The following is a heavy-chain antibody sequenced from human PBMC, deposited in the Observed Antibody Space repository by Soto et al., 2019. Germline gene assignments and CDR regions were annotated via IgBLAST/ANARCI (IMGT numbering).Heavy chain of an antibody. CDR1: GFTFGDYA. J-gene: IGHJ4*02. CDR3: TRDPLIRYYYGSGSYFPPFDY. V-gene: IGHV3-49*03. Sequence: GGSLRLSCTASGFTFGDYAMSWFRQAPGKGLEWVGFIRSKAYGGTTEYAASVKGRFTISRDDSKSIAYLQMNSLKTEDTAVYYCTRDPLIRYYYGSGSYFPPFDYWGQGTLVTVSS. D-gene: IGHD3-10*01. CDR2: IRSKAYGGTT.